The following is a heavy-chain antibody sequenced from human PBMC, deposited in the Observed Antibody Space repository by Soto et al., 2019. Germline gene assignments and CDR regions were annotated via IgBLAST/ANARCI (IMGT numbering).Heavy chain of an antibody. V-gene: IGHV4-30-4*01. CDR3: ARGPSGNKVDY. J-gene: IGHJ4*02. D-gene: IGHD1-1*01. CDR2: IYDGGTT. Sequence: SETLSLTCTVSGGSISSAAYCWSWIRQSPDKGLEWIGHIYDGGTTYSSPSLKGRVTISADTSETQFSLKLNSVSAADTAVYYCARGPSGNKVDYWGQGIQVT. CDR1: GGSISSAAYC.